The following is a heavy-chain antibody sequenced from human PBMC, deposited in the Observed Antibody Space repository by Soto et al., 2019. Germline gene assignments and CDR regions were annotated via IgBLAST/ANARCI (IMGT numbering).Heavy chain of an antibody. CDR2: MNQEGSEK. D-gene: IGHD3-16*01. CDR1: GFTFSSYW. Sequence: GGSLRLSCAASGFTFSSYWMSWVRQAPGKGLEWVANMNQEGSEKYYVDSVKGRFTISRDNAKNSLYLQMNSLRAEGTASYCCARGGGGFDYWGQGTLVTVSS. CDR3: ARGGGGFDY. V-gene: IGHV3-7*04. J-gene: IGHJ4*02.